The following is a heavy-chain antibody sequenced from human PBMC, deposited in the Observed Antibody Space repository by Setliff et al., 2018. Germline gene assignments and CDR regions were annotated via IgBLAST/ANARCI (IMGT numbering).Heavy chain of an antibody. CDR1: GSSIISDYY. CDR3: ARWGENSGRPDWRAFDI. CDR2: IDYSGTT. V-gene: IGHV4-61*01. J-gene: IGHJ3*02. D-gene: IGHD1-26*01. Sequence: PSETLSLTCAVSGSSIISDYYWVWIRQSPGKGLEWIGYIDYSGTTNYNPSLNSRVTMSVDTSKNQFSLKLTSVSAADTAVYYCARWGENSGRPDWRAFDIWGQGTMVTVSS.